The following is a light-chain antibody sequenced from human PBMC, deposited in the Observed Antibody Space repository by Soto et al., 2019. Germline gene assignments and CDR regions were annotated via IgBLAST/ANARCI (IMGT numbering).Light chain of an antibody. Sequence: EVVMTQSPATLSVSPGERATLSCRASQSVSNNLAWYQQKPGQAPRLLIYGASTRATGIPARFSGSGSGTEFTLTISSLQYEYVAVYYCQQYNNWWTFGQGTKVEIK. CDR1: QSVSNN. CDR3: QQYNNWWT. J-gene: IGKJ1*01. CDR2: GAS. V-gene: IGKV3-15*01.